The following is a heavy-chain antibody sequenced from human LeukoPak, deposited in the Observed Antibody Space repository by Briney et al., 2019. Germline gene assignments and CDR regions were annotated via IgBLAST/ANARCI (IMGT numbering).Heavy chain of an antibody. D-gene: IGHD6-13*01. CDR1: GDSVSNNSAA. Sequence: SQTLSLTCAISGDSVSNNSAAWNWIRQSPSRGFEWMGRTYYRSKWYNEYAVSVKSRITINPDTSKNQFSLQLNSVTPEDTAVYYCARIVAAAGTTDYWGQGTLVTVSS. CDR2: TYYRSKWYN. CDR3: ARIVAAAGTTDY. V-gene: IGHV6-1*01. J-gene: IGHJ4*02.